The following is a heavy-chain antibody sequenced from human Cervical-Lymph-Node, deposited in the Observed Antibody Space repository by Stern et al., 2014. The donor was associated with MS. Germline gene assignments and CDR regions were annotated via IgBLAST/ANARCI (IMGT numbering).Heavy chain of an antibody. D-gene: IGHD4-23*01. V-gene: IGHV3-30*18. CDR1: GFTFSNSG. CDR3: AKAPVVYSAPLDY. Sequence: VQLVESGGGVVQPGRSLRLSCAASGFTFSNSGMHWVRQAPGRGLEWVALISDDGSSRIYADSVKGRFTISRDTSKNTLYLQMNSLRADDTAVYYCAKAPVVYSAPLDYWGQGTLVTVSS. J-gene: IGHJ4*02. CDR2: ISDDGSSR.